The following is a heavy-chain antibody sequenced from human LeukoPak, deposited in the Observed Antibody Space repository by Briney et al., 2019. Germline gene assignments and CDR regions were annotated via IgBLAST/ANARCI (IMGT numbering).Heavy chain of an antibody. Sequence: GGSLRLSCAASGFTFDDFAMHWVRQSPGKGLEWVAGISWDSGSIGYADSVQGRFTISRDNAKKTLFPQMNSLRAEDAALYYCGKDIGFSGRAYDIWGQGTVVTVSS. CDR3: GKDIGFSGRAYDI. D-gene: IGHD3-3*02. CDR2: ISWDSGSI. V-gene: IGHV3-9*01. J-gene: IGHJ3*02. CDR1: GFTFDDFA.